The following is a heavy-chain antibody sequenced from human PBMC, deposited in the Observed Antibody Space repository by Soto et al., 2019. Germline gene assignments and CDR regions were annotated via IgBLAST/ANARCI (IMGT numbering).Heavy chain of an antibody. CDR3: AREGGIVGATAADY. V-gene: IGHV4-31*03. Sequence: QVQLQESGPGLVKPSQTLSLTCTVSGGSISSGGYYWSWIRQHPGKGLEWIGYIYYSGSTYYNPSLKSRVTISVDTSKNQFSLKLXSXTAADTAVYYCAREGGIVGATAADYWGQGTLVTVSS. CDR1: GGSISSGGYY. D-gene: IGHD1-26*01. J-gene: IGHJ4*02. CDR2: IYYSGST.